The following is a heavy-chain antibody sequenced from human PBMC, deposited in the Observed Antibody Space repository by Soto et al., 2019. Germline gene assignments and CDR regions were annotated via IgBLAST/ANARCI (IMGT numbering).Heavy chain of an antibody. CDR1: GGPFISYA. CDR3: AREASYGSGDY. Sequence: GXSVKVSCKASGGPFISYAIIWVRQAPGQGLEWMGGIIPIFGTANYAQKFQGRVTITADESTSTAYMELSSLRSEDTAVYYCAREASYGSGDYWGQGTLVTVSS. V-gene: IGHV1-69*01. J-gene: IGHJ4*02. CDR2: IIPIFGTA. D-gene: IGHD3-10*01.